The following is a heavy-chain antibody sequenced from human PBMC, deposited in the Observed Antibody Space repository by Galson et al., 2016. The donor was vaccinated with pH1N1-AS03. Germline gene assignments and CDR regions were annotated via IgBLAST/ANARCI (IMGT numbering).Heavy chain of an antibody. J-gene: IGHJ3*02. CDR3: ARSRSPDYYDSSTYRPDAFDI. CDR1: GFTFSSYS. Sequence: LRLSCAASGFTFSSYSKNWVRQAPGKGLEWVSSISSSGNYKYYADSVKGRLTVSRDNAMNSLYLQMNSLRAEDTALYYCARSRSPDYYDSSTYRPDAFDIWGQGTMVTVSS. CDR2: ISSSGNYK. D-gene: IGHD3-22*01. V-gene: IGHV3-21*01.